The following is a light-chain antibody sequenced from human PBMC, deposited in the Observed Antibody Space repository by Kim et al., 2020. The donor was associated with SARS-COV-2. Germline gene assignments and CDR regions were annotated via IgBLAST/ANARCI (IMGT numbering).Light chain of an antibody. J-gene: IGLJ3*02. V-gene: IGLV3-19*01. CDR3: NSRDSSGNPWV. CDR2: GKN. Sequence: SSELTQDPAVSVALGQTVRITCQGDSLRSYYASWYQQKPGQAPVLVIYGKNNRPSGLPARFSGSSSGNTASLTISGAQAEDEADYYCNSRDSSGNPWVFG. CDR1: SLRSYY.